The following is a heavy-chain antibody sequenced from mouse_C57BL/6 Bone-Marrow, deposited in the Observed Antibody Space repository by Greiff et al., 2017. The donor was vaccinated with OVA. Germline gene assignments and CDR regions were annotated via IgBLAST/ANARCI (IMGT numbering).Heavy chain of an antibody. CDR2: IYPRSGHT. Sequence: QVQLKQSGAELARPGASVKLSCKASGYPFTSYGISWVKQRTGPGLEWIGEIYPRSGHTYYNEKFKGKATLTADKSSSTAYMELRSLTSEDSAVYFCARWPYYYGSPWYAMDYWGQGTSVTVSS. CDR1: GYPFTSYG. CDR3: ARWPYYYGSPWYAMDY. D-gene: IGHD1-1*01. J-gene: IGHJ4*01. V-gene: IGHV1-81*01.